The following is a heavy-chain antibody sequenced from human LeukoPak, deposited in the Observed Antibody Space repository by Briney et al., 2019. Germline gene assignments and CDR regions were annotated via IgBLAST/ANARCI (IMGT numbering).Heavy chain of an antibody. CDR1: GGSSSGYY. V-gene: IGHV4-34*01. CDR2: INHSGYT. CDR3: ARHGRVTVTFDY. D-gene: IGHD4-11*01. J-gene: IGHJ4*02. Sequence: SETLSLTCAVYGGSSSGYYNSWIRQSPGKGLEWIGEINHSGYTNYNPSLKSRVTISVDTSKNQFFLKLSSVTAADTAVYYCARHGRVTVTFDYWGQGTLVTVSS.